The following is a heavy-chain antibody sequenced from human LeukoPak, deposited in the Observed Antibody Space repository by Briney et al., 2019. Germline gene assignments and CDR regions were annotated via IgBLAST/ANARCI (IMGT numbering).Heavy chain of an antibody. CDR2: ISYDGSNK. CDR3: AKGIAVAAFQH. D-gene: IGHD6-19*01. Sequence: GRSLRLSCAASGFTFSSYGMHWVRQAPGKGLEWVAVISYDGSNKYYADSVKGRFTISRDNPKNTLYLQMNSLRAEDTAVYYCAKGIAVAAFQHWGQGTLVTVSS. CDR1: GFTFSSYG. J-gene: IGHJ1*01. V-gene: IGHV3-30*18.